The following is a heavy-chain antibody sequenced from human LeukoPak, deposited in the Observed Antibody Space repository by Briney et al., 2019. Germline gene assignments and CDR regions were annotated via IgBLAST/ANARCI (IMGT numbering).Heavy chain of an antibody. V-gene: IGHV1-24*01. CDR3: ATCLVGATPYFDY. J-gene: IGHJ4*02. CDR1: GYTLSELS. D-gene: IGHD1-26*01. CDR2: FDPEDGET. Sequence: ASVKVSWKVSGYTLSELSMHWVRQAPGKGLEWMGGFDPEDGETIYAQKFQGRVTMTEDTSTDTAYMELSSLRSEDTAVYYCATCLVGATPYFDYWGQGTLVTVSS.